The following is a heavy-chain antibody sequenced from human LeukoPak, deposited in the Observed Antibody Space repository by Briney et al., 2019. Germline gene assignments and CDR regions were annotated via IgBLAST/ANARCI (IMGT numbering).Heavy chain of an antibody. J-gene: IGHJ5*02. CDR1: GFTFSSYA. Sequence: GGSLRLSCAASGFTFSSYAMRWVRQAPGKGLEWVSAISGSGGSTYYADSVKGRFTISRDNSKNTLYLQMNSLRAEDTAVYYCAKIPAGGYYYYNWFDPWGQGTLVTVSS. D-gene: IGHD3-22*01. CDR3: AKIPAGGYYYYNWFDP. V-gene: IGHV3-23*01. CDR2: ISGSGGST.